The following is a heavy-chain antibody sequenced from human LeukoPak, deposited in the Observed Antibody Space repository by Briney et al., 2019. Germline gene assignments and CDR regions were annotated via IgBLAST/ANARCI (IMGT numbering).Heavy chain of an antibody. CDR1: GFSFSSYA. J-gene: IGHJ4*02. CDR2: ISDSGGRT. Sequence: PGGSLRLSCAASGFSFSSYAMSWVRHAPGKGLEWVSSISDSGGRTYFADSVNGRFTISRDNSKNTLYLQLDSLRAEDTAVYYCAKQVFGSSGSFYHFDYWGQGALVTVSS. CDR3: AKQVFGSSGSFYHFDY. D-gene: IGHD3-22*01. V-gene: IGHV3-23*01.